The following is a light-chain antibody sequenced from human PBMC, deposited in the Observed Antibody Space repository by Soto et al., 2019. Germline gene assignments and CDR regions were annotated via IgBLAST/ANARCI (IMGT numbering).Light chain of an antibody. V-gene: IGKV3-11*01. CDR3: QQRSNWPPA. Sequence: EIVLPQSPATLSLSPGERAPLSCRASQSVSSYLAWYQQKPGQAPRLLIYDAYNRATGIPARFSGSGSGTDFTLTISSLEPEDFAVYYCQQRSNWPPAFGGGTKVEIK. J-gene: IGKJ4*01. CDR1: QSVSSY. CDR2: DAY.